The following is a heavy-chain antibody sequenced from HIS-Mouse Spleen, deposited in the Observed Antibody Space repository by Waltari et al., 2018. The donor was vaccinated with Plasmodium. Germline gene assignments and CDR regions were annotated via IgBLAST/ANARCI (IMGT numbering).Heavy chain of an antibody. Sequence: QVQLVQSGAEVKKPGASVKVSCKASGYTFTGYYMHWVRQDPGQGLGWMGGINPNSGGTNYAQKLQGRVTMTRDTSISTAYMELSRLRSDDTAVYYCAVGRWLQPRDYWGQGTLVTVSS. V-gene: IGHV1-2*02. CDR3: AVGRWLQPRDY. J-gene: IGHJ4*02. CDR1: GYTFTGYY. CDR2: INPNSGGT. D-gene: IGHD5-12*01.